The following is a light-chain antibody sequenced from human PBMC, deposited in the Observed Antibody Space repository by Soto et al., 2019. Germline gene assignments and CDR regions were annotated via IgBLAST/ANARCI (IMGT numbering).Light chain of an antibody. Sequence: QSVLTQPASVSGSPGQSITISCTGASSDVGLYDFVSWYQQHPGKAPKLLIYEVTYRPSGVSSRFSGSKSGNTASLTISGLQAEDEADYYCCSYADNYSYVFGTGTKAPS. J-gene: IGLJ1*01. CDR1: SSDVGLYDF. CDR3: CSYADNYSYV. V-gene: IGLV2-14*01. CDR2: EVT.